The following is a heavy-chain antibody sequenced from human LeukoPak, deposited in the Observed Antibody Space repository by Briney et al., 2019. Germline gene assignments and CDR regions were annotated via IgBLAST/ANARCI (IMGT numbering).Heavy chain of an antibody. Sequence: GASVKVSCKXSGYTFTSYHMHWVRQAPRQGLEWMGLINPSGGSATYAQKFQGRVTMTRDTSTSTVYMEVSSLRSEDTAVYYCARARLGSSASADCWGQGTLVTVSS. J-gene: IGHJ4*02. CDR1: GYTFTSYH. CDR3: ARARLGSSASADC. CDR2: INPSGGSA. D-gene: IGHD6-19*01. V-gene: IGHV1-46*01.